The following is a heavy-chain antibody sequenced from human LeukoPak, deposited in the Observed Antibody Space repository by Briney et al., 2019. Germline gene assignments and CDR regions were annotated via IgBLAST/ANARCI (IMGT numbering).Heavy chain of an antibody. D-gene: IGHD6-19*01. J-gene: IGHJ4*02. CDR3: ATDRVYRSSGRSWGFFDY. Sequence: ASVKVSCKISEYSLSDLSIHWVREAPGEGLEWMGGFDSENNKMVYSQKFQGRVTMTEDTSADTAYMELTSLRSEDTAVYFGATDRVYRSSGRSWGFFDYWGQGTLVIVSS. CDR1: EYSLSDLS. V-gene: IGHV1-24*01. CDR2: FDSENNKM.